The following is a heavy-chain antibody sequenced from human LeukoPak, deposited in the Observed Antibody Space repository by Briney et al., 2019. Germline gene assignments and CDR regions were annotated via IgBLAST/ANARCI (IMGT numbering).Heavy chain of an antibody. CDR3: ARDGVGLKGHFDY. D-gene: IGHD2-15*01. V-gene: IGHV4-59*01. CDR2: IYYSGST. J-gene: IGHJ4*02. Sequence: SETLSLTCTVSGGSISSYYWSWIRQPPGKGLEWIGYIYYSGSTNYNPSLKSRVTISVDTSKNQFSLKLSSVTAADTAVYYCARDGVGLKGHFDYWGQGTLVTVSS. CDR1: GGSISSYY.